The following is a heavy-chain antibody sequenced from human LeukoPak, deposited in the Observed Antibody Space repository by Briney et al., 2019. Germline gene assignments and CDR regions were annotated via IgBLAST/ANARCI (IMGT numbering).Heavy chain of an antibody. D-gene: IGHD2-15*01. CDR1: GFTVSSNY. CDR3: ARDVLPYCSGGSCTIDY. V-gene: IGHV3-66*01. J-gene: IGHJ4*02. CDR2: IYSGGST. Sequence: GGSLRLSCAASGFTVSSNYMSWVRQAPGKGLEWVSVIYSGGSTYYADSVKGRFTISRDNSKNTLYLQMNSLRAKDTAVYYCARDVLPYCSGGSCTIDYWGQGTLVTVSS.